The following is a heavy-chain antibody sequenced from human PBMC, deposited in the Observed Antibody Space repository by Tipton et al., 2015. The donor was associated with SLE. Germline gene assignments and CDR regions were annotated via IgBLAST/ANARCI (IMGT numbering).Heavy chain of an antibody. CDR1: GGSISSYY. J-gene: IGHJ6*02. CDR2: IYYSGST. D-gene: IGHD2-8*01. CDR3: ARGMLTWRGAIVGVDV. Sequence: TLSLTCTVSGGSISSYYWSWIRQPPGKGLEWIAYIYYSGSTNYNPSLRSRVTISVDTSNYQFSLRLNSVTAADTAVYYCARGMLTWRGAIVGVDVWGQGTTVTVSS. V-gene: IGHV4-59*12.